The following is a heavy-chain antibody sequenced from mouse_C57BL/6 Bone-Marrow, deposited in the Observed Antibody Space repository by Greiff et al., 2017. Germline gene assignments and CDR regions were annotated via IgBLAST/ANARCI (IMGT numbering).Heavy chain of an antibody. D-gene: IGHD1-1*01. J-gene: IGHJ2*01. CDR3: AREPITTVGTGYFDY. CDR2: INPNNGGT. Sequence: EVQLQQSGPELVKPGASVKISCKASGYTFTDYYMNWVKQSHGKSLEWIGDINPNNGGTSYNQKFKGKATLTVDKSSSTAYMELRSLTSEDSAVYYCAREPITTVGTGYFDYWGQGTTLTVSS. CDR1: GYTFTDYY. V-gene: IGHV1-26*01.